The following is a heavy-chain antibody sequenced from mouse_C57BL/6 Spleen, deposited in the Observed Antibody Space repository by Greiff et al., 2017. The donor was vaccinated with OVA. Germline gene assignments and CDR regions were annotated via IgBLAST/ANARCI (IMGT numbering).Heavy chain of an antibody. CDR1: GYSITSGYY. CDR3: AGGAIYCDYDGGFDY. Sequence: VQLQQSGPGLVKPSQSLSLTCSVTGYSITSGYYWNWIRQFPGNKLEWMGYISYDGSNNYNPSLKNRISITRDTSKNQFFLKLKSVTTEDTATYYCAGGAIYCDYDGGFDYWGQGTTLTVSS. CDR2: ISYDGSN. D-gene: IGHD2-4*01. J-gene: IGHJ2*01. V-gene: IGHV3-6*01.